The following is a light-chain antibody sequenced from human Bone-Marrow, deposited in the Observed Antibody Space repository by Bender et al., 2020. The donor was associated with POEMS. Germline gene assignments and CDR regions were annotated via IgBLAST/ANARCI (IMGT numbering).Light chain of an antibody. J-gene: IGLJ2*01. V-gene: IGLV3-21*02. Sequence: SYVLTQPPSVSVAPGQTARISCGGNNIGSKSVHWYHQKPGRAPVLVVYDDSDRPSGIPERFSGSSSGTTVTLTISGVQTEDEADYYCQSADTNVFFGRGTKLTVL. CDR3: QSADTNVF. CDR2: DDS. CDR1: NIGSKS.